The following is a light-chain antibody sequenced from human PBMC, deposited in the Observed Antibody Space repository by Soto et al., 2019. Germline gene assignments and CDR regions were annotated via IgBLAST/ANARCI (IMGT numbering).Light chain of an antibody. V-gene: IGKV1-5*03. CDR2: KAS. CDR3: QQYNIYYT. Sequence: DIEMTQSPSTLSAYVGDRVTITCRASQSISSWLAWYQRKPGKAPKLLIYKASSLESGVPSRFSGSGSGTEFTLTISSLQPDDFATYYCQQYNIYYTFGQGTKLEIK. CDR1: QSISSW. J-gene: IGKJ2*01.